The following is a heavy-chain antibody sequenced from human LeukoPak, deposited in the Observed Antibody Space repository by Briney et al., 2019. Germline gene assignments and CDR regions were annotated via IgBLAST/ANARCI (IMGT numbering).Heavy chain of an antibody. CDR1: GFTFSSYG. D-gene: IGHD1-26*01. V-gene: IGHV3-33*01. Sequence: PGGSLRLSCAASGFTFSSYGMHWVRQAPGKGLEWVAVIWYDGSNKYYADSVKGRFTISRDNSKNTLYLQMNSLRAEDTAVYYCARDRFQSGGSPNVFDIWGRGTMVTVSS. CDR3: ARDRFQSGGSPNVFDI. J-gene: IGHJ3*02. CDR2: IWYDGSNK.